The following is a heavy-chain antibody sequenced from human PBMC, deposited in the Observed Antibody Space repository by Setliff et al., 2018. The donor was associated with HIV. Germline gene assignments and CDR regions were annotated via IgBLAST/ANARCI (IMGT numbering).Heavy chain of an antibody. CDR3: ARGRGAYDFWTSDNYYMGV. J-gene: IGHJ6*03. CDR1: GYTFTSYG. D-gene: IGHD3-3*01. V-gene: IGHV1-18*01. CDR2: ISAYNGNT. Sequence: ASVKVSCKASGYTFTSYGISWVRQAPGQGLEWMGWISAYNGNTNYAQKLQGRVTMTTDTSTSTAYMELRSLRSDDTAVYYCARGRGAYDFWTSDNYYMGVWGNGTTVTVSS.